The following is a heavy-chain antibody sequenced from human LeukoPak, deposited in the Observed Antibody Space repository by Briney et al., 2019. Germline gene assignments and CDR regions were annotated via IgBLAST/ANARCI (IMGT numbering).Heavy chain of an antibody. D-gene: IGHD3-22*01. CDR3: ARDASQYYYDSSGYYSDAFDI. Sequence: GGSLRLSCAASGFTFDDYGMSWVRQAPGKGLEWVSGIHWNGGSTGYSDSVKGRFTISTDNAKNSLYLQMNSLRAEDTALYYCARDASQYYYDSSGYYSDAFDIWGQGTMVTVSS. CDR1: GFTFDDYG. CDR2: IHWNGGST. V-gene: IGHV3-20*04. J-gene: IGHJ3*02.